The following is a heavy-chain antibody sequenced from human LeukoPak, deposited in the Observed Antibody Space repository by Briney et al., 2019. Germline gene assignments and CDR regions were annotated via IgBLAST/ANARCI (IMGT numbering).Heavy chain of an antibody. J-gene: IGHJ4*02. CDR1: GGTFSSYA. Sequence: SVRVSCKASGGTFSSYAISWVRQAPGQGLEWMGGIIPIFGTANYAQKFQGRVTITTDESTSTAYMELSSLRSEDTAVYYCARDRIGYCSSTSCYGGDYWGQGTLVTVSS. CDR2: IIPIFGTA. CDR3: ARDRIGYCSSTSCYGGDY. V-gene: IGHV1-69*05. D-gene: IGHD2-2*01.